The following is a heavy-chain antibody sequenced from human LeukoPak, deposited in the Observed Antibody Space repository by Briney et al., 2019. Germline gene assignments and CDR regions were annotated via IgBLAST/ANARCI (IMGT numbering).Heavy chain of an antibody. CDR2: IYHSGST. Sequence: SETLSLTCTVSGYSISSGYYWGWIRQPPGKGLEWIGNIYHSGSTYYNPSLKSRVTISVDTSKNQFSLKLTSVTAADTAVYYCARDGYRSGSYSDYWGQGTLVTVSS. V-gene: IGHV4-38-2*02. CDR3: ARDGYRSGSYSDY. D-gene: IGHD2-15*01. CDR1: GYSISSGYY. J-gene: IGHJ4*02.